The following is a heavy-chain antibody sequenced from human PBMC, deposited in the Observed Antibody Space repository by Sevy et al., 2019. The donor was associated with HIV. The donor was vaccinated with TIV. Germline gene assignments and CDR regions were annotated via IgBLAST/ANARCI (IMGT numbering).Heavy chain of an antibody. CDR3: AREGCTRPHDY. V-gene: IGHV3-23*01. J-gene: IGHJ4*02. Sequence: GGYLRLSCAASGFAFYDYSMSWIRQAPGKGLEWVATLSFGCGKIKYADSVKGRFTISRDNSKNSFYLQMDNLGVEDTALYYCAREGCTRPHDYWGQGTRVTVSS. D-gene: IGHD2-8*01. CDR2: LSFGCGKI. CDR1: GFAFYDYS.